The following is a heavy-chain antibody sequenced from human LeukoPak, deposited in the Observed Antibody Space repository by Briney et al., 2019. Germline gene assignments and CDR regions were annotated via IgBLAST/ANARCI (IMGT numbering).Heavy chain of an antibody. D-gene: IGHD3-10*01. CDR1: GFIFSNAW. CDR3: TTERAVWFGELFDYYDY. V-gene: IGHV3-15*01. CDR2: IKSKIDGGPT. Sequence: PGGSLRLSCAASGFIFSNAWMNWVRQAPGKGLEWIGRIKSKIDGGPTDYAAPVKGRFTISRDDSKSTLYLQMNGLKTEDAGVYYCTTERAVWFGELFDYYDYWGQGTLVTVSS. J-gene: IGHJ4*02.